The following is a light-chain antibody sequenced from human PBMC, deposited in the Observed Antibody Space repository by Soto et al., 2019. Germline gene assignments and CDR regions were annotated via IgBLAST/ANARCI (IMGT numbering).Light chain of an antibody. J-gene: IGKJ1*01. CDR2: GAS. CDR1: QSISSTY. V-gene: IGKV3-20*01. Sequence: EIVLTQSPGALSLSPGERATLSCRASQSISSTYLAWYQQKPGQAPRLLIYGASSRATGIPDRFSGSGSGTDFTLSISSLEPEDFAVYYCQQYHSSPWTFGQGTKVEIK. CDR3: QQYHSSPWT.